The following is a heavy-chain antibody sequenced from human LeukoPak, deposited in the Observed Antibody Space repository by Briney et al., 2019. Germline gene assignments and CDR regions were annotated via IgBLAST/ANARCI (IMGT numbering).Heavy chain of an antibody. V-gene: IGHV3-23*01. D-gene: IGHD3-16*01. CDR3: ARDLRLGYFDY. CDR2: ISVSGDST. Sequence: GESLRLSCAASGFTFSSYGMSWVRQAPGKGLEWVSAISVSGDSTYYADSVKGRFTISRDNSKNTLYLQMNSLRAEDTAVYYCARDLRLGYFDYWGQGTLVTVSS. J-gene: IGHJ4*02. CDR1: GFTFSSYG.